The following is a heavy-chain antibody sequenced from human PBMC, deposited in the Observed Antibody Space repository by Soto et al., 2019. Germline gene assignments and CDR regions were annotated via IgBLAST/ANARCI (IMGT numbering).Heavy chain of an antibody. CDR2: IXXSXXX. CDR1: GGSISSSSYY. J-gene: IGHJ4*02. D-gene: IGHD3-9*01. Sequence: SETLSLTCTVSGGSISSSSYYWGWIRQPPGKGLXWIXXIXXSXXXXXNXXLKSRVTISVDTSKNQFSLKLSSVTAADTAVYYCATFPYDILTGYPYWGQGTLVTASS. CDR3: ATFPYDILTGYPY. V-gene: IGHV4-39*07.